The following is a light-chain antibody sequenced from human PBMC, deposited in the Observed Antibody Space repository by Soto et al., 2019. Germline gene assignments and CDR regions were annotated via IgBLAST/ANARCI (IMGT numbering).Light chain of an antibody. CDR3: SSYTSXSTLVV. V-gene: IGLV2-14*01. CDR2: DVS. Sequence: QSALTQPASVSGSPGQSITISCTGTSSDVGGYNYVSWYQQHPGKAPKLMIYDVSNRPSGVSNRFSGSKSGNTASLTISGLQAEDXAXXYCSSYTSXSTLVVFGGGTKLTVL. CDR1: SSDVGGYNY. J-gene: IGLJ2*01.